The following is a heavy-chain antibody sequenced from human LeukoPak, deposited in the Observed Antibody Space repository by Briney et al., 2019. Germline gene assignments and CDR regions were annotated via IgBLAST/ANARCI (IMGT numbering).Heavy chain of an antibody. D-gene: IGHD3-22*01. CDR1: GGSFSGYY. CDR2: INHSGST. V-gene: IGHV4-34*01. CDR3: ARVHPYYYDSSGYSNWSDP. Sequence: SETLSLTCAVYGGSFSGYYWSWIRQPQGKGPEWIGAINHSGSTNYNPSLKSRVTISVDTSKNQFSLKLSSVTAADTAVYYCARVHPYYYDSSGYSNWSDPWGQGTLVTVSS. J-gene: IGHJ5*02.